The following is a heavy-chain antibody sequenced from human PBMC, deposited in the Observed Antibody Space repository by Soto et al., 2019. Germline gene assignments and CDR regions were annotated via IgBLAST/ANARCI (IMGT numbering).Heavy chain of an antibody. CDR3: ARVPGRNYHYFCY. V-gene: IGHV3-66*01. CDR1: GFTVSSYY. J-gene: IGHJ4*02. CDR2: IYSDGSA. D-gene: IGHD3-16*02. Sequence: EVQLVESGGGLVQPGGSLRLSCAASGFTVSSYYMSWVRQAPGKGLEWVSVIYSDGSADFADSVKGRFAITRDNSRDTVYLPGCNLSDKDSAVYYCARVPGRNYHYFCYWGGGTLLIVSS.